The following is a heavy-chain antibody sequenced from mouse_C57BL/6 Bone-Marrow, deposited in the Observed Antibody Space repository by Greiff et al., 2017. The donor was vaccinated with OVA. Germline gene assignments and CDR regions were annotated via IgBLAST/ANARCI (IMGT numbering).Heavy chain of an antibody. CDR3: ARGAGQLRPAWFAY. CDR1: GFTFSDYG. J-gene: IGHJ3*01. CDR2: ISSGSSTI. V-gene: IGHV5-17*01. D-gene: IGHD3-2*02. Sequence: EVQLQQSGGGLVKPGGSLKLSCAASGFTFSDYGMHWVRQAPEKGLEWVAYISSGSSTIYYADTVKGRFTISRDNAKNTLFLQMTSLRSEDTAMYYCARGAGQLRPAWFAYWGQGTLVTVSA.